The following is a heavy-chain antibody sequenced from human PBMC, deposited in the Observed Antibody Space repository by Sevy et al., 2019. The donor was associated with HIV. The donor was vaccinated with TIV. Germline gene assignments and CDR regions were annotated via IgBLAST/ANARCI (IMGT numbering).Heavy chain of an antibody. CDR2: LSFGCGEI. J-gene: IGHJ4*02. Sequence: ASVKVSCAASGFTFSKYSMSWVRQPPGKGLEWVSTLSFGCGEINHADSVKGRFTISRDNSKNSLYLQMNNLRAEDTAVYYCAREGCTKPHDYWGQGTLVTVSS. D-gene: IGHD2-8*01. CDR1: GFTFSKYS. CDR3: AREGCTKPHDY. V-gene: IGHV3-23*01.